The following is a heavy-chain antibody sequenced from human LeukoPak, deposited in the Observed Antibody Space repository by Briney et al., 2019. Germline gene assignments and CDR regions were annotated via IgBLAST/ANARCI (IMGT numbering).Heavy chain of an antibody. D-gene: IGHD3-3*01. CDR1: GFTFSTYG. V-gene: IGHV3-33*06. CDR3: AKDLRYYDFWSGLADY. Sequence: GGSLRLSCAASGFTFSTYGMHWVRRDPGKGLEWVALIWYDGSNKYYADSVKGRFTISRDNSKNTLYLQMNSLRAEDTAVYYCAKDLRYYDFWSGLADYWGQGTLVTVSS. CDR2: IWYDGSNK. J-gene: IGHJ4*02.